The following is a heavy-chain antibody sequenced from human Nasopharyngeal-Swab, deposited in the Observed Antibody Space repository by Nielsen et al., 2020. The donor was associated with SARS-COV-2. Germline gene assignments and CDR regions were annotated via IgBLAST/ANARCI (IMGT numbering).Heavy chain of an antibody. CDR1: GFTFSSYG. CDR3: ARGITMVQGVIITNYYYGMDV. CDR2: IWYDGSNK. V-gene: IGHV3-33*01. J-gene: IGHJ6*02. Sequence: GGSLRLSCAASGFTFSSYGMHWVPQAPGKGLEWVAVIWYDGSNKYYADSVKGRFTISRDNSKNTLYLQMNSLRAEDTAVYYCARGITMVQGVIITNYYYGMDVWGQGTTVTVSS. D-gene: IGHD3-10*01.